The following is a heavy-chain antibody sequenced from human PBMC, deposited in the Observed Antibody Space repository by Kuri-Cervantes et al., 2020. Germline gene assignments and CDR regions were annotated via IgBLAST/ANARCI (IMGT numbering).Heavy chain of an antibody. CDR3: TRDYCDY. CDR2: ISWNSGSI. Sequence: GGSLRLSCAASGFTFDDYAMHWVRQAPGKGLEWVSGISWNSGSIGYADSVKGRFTISRDNAKNSLYLQMNSLRAEDTALYYCTRDYCDYWGQGTLVTVSS. J-gene: IGHJ4*02. V-gene: IGHV3-9*01. CDR1: GFTFDDYA.